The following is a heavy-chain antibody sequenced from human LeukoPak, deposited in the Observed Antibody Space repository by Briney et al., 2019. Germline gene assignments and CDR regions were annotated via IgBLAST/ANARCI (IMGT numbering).Heavy chain of an antibody. J-gene: IGHJ4*02. CDR1: GFSVSAHY. CDR3: AGRRGSSFDY. D-gene: IGHD1-26*01. CDR2: LFGGDTI. V-gene: IGHV3-53*01. Sequence: GGSLRLSCAAPGFSVSAHYMSWARQAPGKGLEWVSTLFGGDTIDYTDSVKGRFTISRDNSGNTLYLQMNNLRADDTAVYYCAGRRGSSFDYWGRGTQVIVSS.